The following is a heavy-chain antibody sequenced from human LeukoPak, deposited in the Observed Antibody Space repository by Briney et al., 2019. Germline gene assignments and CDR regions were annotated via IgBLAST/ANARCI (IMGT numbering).Heavy chain of an antibody. Sequence: GGSLRLSCAASGFTFSDYEMNWVRQAPGKGLEWLSHISVSGTTIHYADSVKGRFTISRDNSKNTLYLQMNSLRAEDTAVYYCAKDRSPMVRGVTVDYWGQGTLVTVSS. CDR2: ISVSGTTI. D-gene: IGHD3-10*01. CDR3: AKDRSPMVRGVTVDY. V-gene: IGHV3-48*01. CDR1: GFTFSDYE. J-gene: IGHJ4*02.